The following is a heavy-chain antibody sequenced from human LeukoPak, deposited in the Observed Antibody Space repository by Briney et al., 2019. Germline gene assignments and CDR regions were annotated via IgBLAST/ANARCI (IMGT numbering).Heavy chain of an antibody. J-gene: IGHJ4*02. CDR3: ASQGTFYDYVWGSYRYTDY. D-gene: IGHD3-16*02. V-gene: IGHV3-23*01. CDR2: ISGGGGST. Sequence: GGSLRLSCAASGFTFSSYAMSWVRQAPGKGLEWVSAISGGGGSTYYADSVKGRFTISRDNSKNTLYLQMNSLRAEDTAVYYCASQGTFYDYVWGSYRYTDYWGQGTLVTVSS. CDR1: GFTFSSYA.